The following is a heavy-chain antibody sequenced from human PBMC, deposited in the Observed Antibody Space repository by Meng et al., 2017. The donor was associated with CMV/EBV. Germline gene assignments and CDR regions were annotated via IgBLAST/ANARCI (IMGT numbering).Heavy chain of an antibody. D-gene: IGHD4-17*01. CDR1: GGSIITNDYD. V-gene: IGHV4-39*07. Sequence: LQLQESGPGLVKPSAPLSPPCTVSGGSIITNDYDWGWIRQPPGKGLEWIGSIFYNGNSYYNPSLQSRVTISVDTSKNQFSLKLNSVSAADTALYFCARGGGLRRKDAFDIWGQRTMVTVSS. CDR3: ARGGGLRRKDAFDI. J-gene: IGHJ3*02. CDR2: IFYNGNS.